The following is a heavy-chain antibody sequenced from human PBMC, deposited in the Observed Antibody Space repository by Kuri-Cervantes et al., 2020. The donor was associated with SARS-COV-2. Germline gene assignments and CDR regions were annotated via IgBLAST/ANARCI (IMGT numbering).Heavy chain of an antibody. CDR3: ARRGCSSTSCRAFDP. J-gene: IGHJ5*02. V-gene: IGHV4-4*07. CDR1: GGSISSYY. D-gene: IGHD2-2*01. Sequence: SETLSLTCTVSGGSISSYYWSWIRQPAGRGLEWIGRIYTSGSTNYNPSLKSRVTMSVDTSKNQFSLKLSSVTAADTAVYYCARRGCSSTSCRAFDPWGQGTRGTVSS. CDR2: IYTSGST.